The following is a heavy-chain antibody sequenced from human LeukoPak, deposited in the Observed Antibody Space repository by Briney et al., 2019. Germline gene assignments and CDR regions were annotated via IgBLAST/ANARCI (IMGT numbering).Heavy chain of an antibody. CDR1: GDTFSSYA. CDR3: AREMGIAARTDAFDI. Sequence: ASVKVSCKASGDTFSSYAISWVRQAPGKGLEWMGGIIPIFGTANYAQKFQGRVTITADESTSTVYMELSSLRSEDTAVYYCAREMGIAARTDAFDIWGQGTMVTVSS. D-gene: IGHD6-6*01. J-gene: IGHJ3*02. CDR2: IIPIFGTA. V-gene: IGHV1-69*13.